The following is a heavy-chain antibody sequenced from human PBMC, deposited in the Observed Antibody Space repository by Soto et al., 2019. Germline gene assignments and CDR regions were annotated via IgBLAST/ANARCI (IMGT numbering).Heavy chain of an antibody. CDR2: IRVGGGDT. Sequence: EVRLLESGGGLAQPGGSRRLSCAASGFTFSSSAMNWVRQAPGKGLEWVSSIRVGGGDTFYADSVSGRFTVSRDISRNTLYLQMNSLRAEDTAIYYCAKCSVGTVRTSGWCNWFDPWGQGTLVTVSS. V-gene: IGHV3-23*01. CDR1: GFTFSSSA. D-gene: IGHD6-19*01. J-gene: IGHJ5*02. CDR3: AKCSVGTVRTSGWCNWFDP.